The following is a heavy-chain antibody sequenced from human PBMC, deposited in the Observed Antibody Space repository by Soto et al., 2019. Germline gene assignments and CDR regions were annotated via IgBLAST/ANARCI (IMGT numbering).Heavy chain of an antibody. CDR2: ISYDGSNK. J-gene: IGHJ3*02. CDR1: GFMFSNYG. V-gene: IGHV3-30*03. Sequence: QVQLVESGGGVVQPGRSLRLSCAASGFMFSNYGMHWVRQAPGKGLEWVAVISYDGSNKYYADTVKGRFTISRDNSKNTLSLQMNSLGAEDTAMYYCAISRVSNDGFDIWGQGTMVTISS. CDR3: AISRVSNDGFDI.